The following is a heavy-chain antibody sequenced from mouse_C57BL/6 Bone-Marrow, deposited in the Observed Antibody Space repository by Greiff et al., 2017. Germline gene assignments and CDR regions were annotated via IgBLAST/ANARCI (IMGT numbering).Heavy chain of an antibody. CDR3: APTIFFAY. CDR2: ISSGSSTI. CDR1: GFTFSDYG. D-gene: IGHD2-10*01. V-gene: IGHV5-17*01. J-gene: IGHJ3*01. Sequence: EVHLVESGGGLVKPGGSLKLSCAASGFTFSDYGMHWVRQAPEKGLEWVAYISSGSSTIYYADTVKGRFTISRDNAKNTLFLQMTSLRSEDTAMYYCAPTIFFAYWGQGTLVTVSA.